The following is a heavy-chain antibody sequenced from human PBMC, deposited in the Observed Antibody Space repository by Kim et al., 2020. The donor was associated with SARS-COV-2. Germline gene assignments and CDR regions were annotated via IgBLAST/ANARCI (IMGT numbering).Heavy chain of an antibody. Sequence: GGSLRLSCAASGFTFSHVSMPWVRQAPGKGLEWVAIINEDGSERYYVDSVKGRFTISRDNAKNALYLQMNSLRGEDTAVYYCARDVFVGNYLGQGTLVRVSS. CDR1: GFTFSHVS. CDR3: ARDVFVGNY. D-gene: IGHD3-10*02. J-gene: IGHJ4*02. CDR2: INEDGSER. V-gene: IGHV3-7*01.